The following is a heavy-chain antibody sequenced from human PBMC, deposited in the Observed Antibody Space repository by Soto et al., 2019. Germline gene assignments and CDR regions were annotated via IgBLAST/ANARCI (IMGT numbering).Heavy chain of an antibody. J-gene: IGHJ5*02. Sequence: QVQLVQSGAEVKKPGSSMKVSCKASGGTFNSYDINWVRQAPGQGLEWMGGIIPIVETPKYAQKFQGRVTITADESTNTADMELSSLRSEDTAIYYCARLSRPNYYDTSGFFTDNWFDPWGQGTLVTVSS. CDR3: ARLSRPNYYDTSGFFTDNWFDP. V-gene: IGHV1-69*01. CDR2: IIPIVETP. D-gene: IGHD3-22*01. CDR1: GGTFNSYD.